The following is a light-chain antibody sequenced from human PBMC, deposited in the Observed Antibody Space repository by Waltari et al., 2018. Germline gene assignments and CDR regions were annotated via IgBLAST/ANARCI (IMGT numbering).Light chain of an antibody. Sequence: QSALTQPPSVSGSPGQSVTISCTGTSSDVGTYNRVSWYQQPPGTAPKLMIYEVRNRPSGVPDRFSGSKSGNTASLTISGLQAEDEVDYYCSSYTSSSTYVFGTGTKVTVL. J-gene: IGLJ1*01. CDR3: SSYTSSSTYV. CDR1: SSDVGTYNR. V-gene: IGLV2-18*02. CDR2: EVR.